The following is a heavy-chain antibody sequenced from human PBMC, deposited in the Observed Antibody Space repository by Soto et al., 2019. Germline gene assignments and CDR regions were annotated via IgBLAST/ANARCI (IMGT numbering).Heavy chain of an antibody. CDR1: GFTFSGSA. D-gene: IGHD2-2*01. V-gene: IGHV3-73*01. J-gene: IGHJ4*02. CDR3: TRSWSPIVVPAATDDY. CDR2: IRSKANSYAT. Sequence: EVQLVESVGGLVQPGGSLKLSCAASGFTFSGSAMHWVRQASGKGLEWVGRIRSKANSYATAYAASVKGRFTISRDDSKNTAYLQMNSLKTEDTAVYYCTRSWSPIVVPAATDDYWGQGTLVTVSS.